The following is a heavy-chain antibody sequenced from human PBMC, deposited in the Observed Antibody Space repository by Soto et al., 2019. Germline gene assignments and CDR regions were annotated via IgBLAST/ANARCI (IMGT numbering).Heavy chain of an antibody. CDR3: ARDKITGLFDY. CDR2: INHSGST. D-gene: IGHD2-8*02. Sequence: KPSETLSLTCAVYGGSFSGYYWTWIRQPPGTGLEWIGEINHSGSTNYNPSLKSRVTISVDTSKNQFSLKLTSVTAADTAVYYCARDKITGLFDYWCQGTLVTVSS. CDR1: GGSFSGYY. V-gene: IGHV4-34*01. J-gene: IGHJ4*02.